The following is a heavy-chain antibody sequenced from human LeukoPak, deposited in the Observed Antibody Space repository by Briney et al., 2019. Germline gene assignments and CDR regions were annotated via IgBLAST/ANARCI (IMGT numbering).Heavy chain of an antibody. CDR3: ARGVPKYSGSYRIWFDP. J-gene: IGHJ5*02. D-gene: IGHD1-26*01. Sequence: GASVKVSCKASGYSFTGYYMHWVRQAPGQGLEYMGWINPNSSGTDYAQKFQDRVTMTRDTSISTAYMELTRLRSDDTAVYYCARGVPKYSGSYRIWFDPWGQGTLVTVSS. V-gene: IGHV1-2*02. CDR2: INPNSSGT. CDR1: GYSFTGYY.